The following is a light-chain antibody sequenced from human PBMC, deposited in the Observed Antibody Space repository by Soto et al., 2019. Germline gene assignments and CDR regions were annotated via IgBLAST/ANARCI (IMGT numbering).Light chain of an antibody. Sequence: DIVMTKSPLSLPVTPGEPASISCRSSQSLLHSNGYKYLDWYVQNPGQSPQSLIYLGSNRASGVPDRFSGSGSGTDFTLKISRVEAGDVGVYYCMQALQSPVTFGQGTKVEIK. V-gene: IGKV2-28*01. CDR3: MQALQSPVT. CDR1: QSLLHSNGYKY. CDR2: LGS. J-gene: IGKJ1*01.